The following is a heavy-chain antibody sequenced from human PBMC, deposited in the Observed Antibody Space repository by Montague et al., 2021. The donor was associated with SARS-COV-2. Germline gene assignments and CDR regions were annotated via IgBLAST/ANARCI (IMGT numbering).Heavy chain of an antibody. Sequence: SETLSLTCAVYGGSFSGYYWSWIRHPPGKGLEWIGEINHSGSTNYNPSLKSRVTISVDTSKNQFSLKLSSVTAADTAVYYCARGSWHIVVVTAIRDGYYGTDVWGQGTTVTVSS. CDR3: ARGSWHIVVVTAIRDGYYGTDV. J-gene: IGHJ6*02. V-gene: IGHV4-34*01. D-gene: IGHD2-21*02. CDR1: GGSFSGYY. CDR2: INHSGST.